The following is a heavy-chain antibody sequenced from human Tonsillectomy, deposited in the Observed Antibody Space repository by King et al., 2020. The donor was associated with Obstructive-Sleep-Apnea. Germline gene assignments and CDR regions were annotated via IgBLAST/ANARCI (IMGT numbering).Heavy chain of an antibody. CDR2: ISAYNGNT. CDR1: GYTFTSYG. Sequence: QLVQSGAEVKKPGASVKVSCKASGYTFTSYGISWVRQAPGQGLEWMGWISAYNGNTNYAQKLQGRVTMTTDTSTSTAYMELRSLRSDDTAVYYCAGVFSILGSWGGPRYYYYGMDVWGQGTTVTVSS. V-gene: IGHV1-18*01. D-gene: IGHD2-21*01. J-gene: IGHJ6*02. CDR3: AGVFSILGSWGGPRYYYYGMDV.